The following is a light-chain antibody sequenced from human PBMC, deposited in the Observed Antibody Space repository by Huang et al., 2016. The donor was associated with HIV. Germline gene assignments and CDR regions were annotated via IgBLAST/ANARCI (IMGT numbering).Light chain of an antibody. CDR3: QQSHDIPRT. Sequence: DIQMTQSPSSLSASVGDRVTITCRASQTISTYLNWYQQKPGKAPKVLISDASTLQSGVPSRFSGSGSGTDFTLTISNLQPEDFATYVCQQSHDIPRTFGQGTKVEIK. CDR1: QTISTY. J-gene: IGKJ1*01. V-gene: IGKV1-39*01. CDR2: DAS.